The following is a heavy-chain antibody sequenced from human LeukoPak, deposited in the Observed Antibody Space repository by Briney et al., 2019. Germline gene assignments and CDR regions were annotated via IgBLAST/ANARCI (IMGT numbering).Heavy chain of an antibody. D-gene: IGHD3-10*01. CDR2: IKQDGSEK. CDR1: GFTFSSYW. CDR3: ARDFGLGELKEVY. J-gene: IGHJ4*02. Sequence: GGSLRLSCAASGFTFSSYWMSWVRQAPGKGLEWVASIKQDGSEKYYVDSVKGRFTISRDNAKNSLYLQMNSLRAEDTAVYYCARDFGLGELKEVYWGQGTLVTVSS. V-gene: IGHV3-7*01.